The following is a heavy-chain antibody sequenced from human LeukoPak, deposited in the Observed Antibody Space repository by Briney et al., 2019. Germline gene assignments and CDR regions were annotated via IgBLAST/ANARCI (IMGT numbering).Heavy chain of an antibody. CDR3: ARSAAGTPVEYFQH. Sequence: SETLSLTCTVSGGSISSSSYYWGWIRQPPGKGLEWIGSIYYSGSTYYNPSLKSRVTISVDTSKNQFSLKLSSVTAAGTAVYYCARSAAGTPVEYFQHWGQGTLVTVSS. CDR1: GGSISSSSYY. V-gene: IGHV4-39*07. CDR2: IYYSGST. J-gene: IGHJ1*01. D-gene: IGHD6-13*01.